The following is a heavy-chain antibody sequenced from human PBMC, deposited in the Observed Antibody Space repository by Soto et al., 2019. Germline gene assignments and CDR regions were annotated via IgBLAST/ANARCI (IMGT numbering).Heavy chain of an antibody. Sequence: QVQLVESGGGVVQPGRSLRLSCAASGFTFSSYAMHWVRQAPGKGLEWVAVISYDGSNKYYADSVKGRFTISRDNSNNTLYLQKNSLRAEDTAADYCARGRYSSGGNVDFDYWGQGTLVTVSS. CDR2: ISYDGSNK. CDR1: GFTFSSYA. J-gene: IGHJ4*02. CDR3: ARGRYSSGGNVDFDY. V-gene: IGHV3-30-3*01. D-gene: IGHD6-19*01.